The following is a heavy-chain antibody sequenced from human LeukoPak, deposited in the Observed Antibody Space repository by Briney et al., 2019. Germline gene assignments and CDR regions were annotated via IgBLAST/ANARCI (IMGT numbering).Heavy chain of an antibody. D-gene: IGHD3-16*02. V-gene: IGHV3-30*18. CDR1: GFTFSSYG. Sequence: PGGSLRLSCAASGFTFSSYGMHWVRQAPGKGLEWVAVISYDGSNKYYADSVKGRFTISRDNSKNTLYLQMNSLRAEDTAVYYCAKEGPAFMITFGGVIAYFDYWGQGTLVTVSS. CDR2: ISYDGSNK. J-gene: IGHJ4*02. CDR3: AKEGPAFMITFGGVIAYFDY.